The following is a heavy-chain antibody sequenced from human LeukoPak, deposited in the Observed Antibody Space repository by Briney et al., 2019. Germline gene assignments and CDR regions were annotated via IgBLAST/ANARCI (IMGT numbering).Heavy chain of an antibody. CDR1: GGSLNSGDYY. D-gene: IGHD1-26*01. CDR2: IYYSGST. Sequence: SETLSLTCTVSGGSLNSGDYYWSWIRQPPGKGLEWIGYIYYSGSTYYNPSLKSRVTISVDTSKNQFSLKLSSVTAADTAVYYCVREGGVGATDYWGQGTLVTVSS. CDR3: VREGGVGATDY. J-gene: IGHJ4*02. V-gene: IGHV4-30-4*08.